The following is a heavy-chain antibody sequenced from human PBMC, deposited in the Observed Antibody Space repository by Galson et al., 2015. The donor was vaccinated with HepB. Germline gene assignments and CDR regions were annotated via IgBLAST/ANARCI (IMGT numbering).Heavy chain of an antibody. CDR2: ISGSGGST. CDR1: GFTFSSYA. CDR3: AKDSTPRIFSPTNGGFDP. Sequence: SLRLSCAASGFTFSSYAMSWVRQAPGKGLEWVSAISGSGGSTYYADSVKGRFTISRDNSKNTLYLQMNSLRAEGTAVYYCAKDSTPRIFSPTNGGFDPWGQGTLVTVSS. V-gene: IGHV3-23*01. J-gene: IGHJ5*02. D-gene: IGHD3-9*01.